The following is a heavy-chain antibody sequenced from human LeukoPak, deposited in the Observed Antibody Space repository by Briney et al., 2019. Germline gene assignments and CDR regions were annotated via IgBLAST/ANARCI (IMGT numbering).Heavy chain of an antibody. Sequence: PSETLSLTCAVSGGSISSGGYSWSWIRQPPGKGLEWIGYIYHGGSTNYNPSLKSRVTISVDRSKNQFSLKLNSVTAADTDLYYCARAGDLIVVAMGAFDVWGQGTMVTVSS. CDR1: GGSISSGGYS. V-gene: IGHV4-30-2*01. CDR2: IYHGGST. D-gene: IGHD2-15*01. CDR3: ARAGDLIVVAMGAFDV. J-gene: IGHJ3*01.